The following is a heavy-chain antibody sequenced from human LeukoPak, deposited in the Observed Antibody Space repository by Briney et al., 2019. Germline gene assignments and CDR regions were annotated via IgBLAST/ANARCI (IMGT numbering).Heavy chain of an antibody. CDR1: GFTFSSYA. Sequence: GESMTLSCVASGFTFSSYAMSWVRQPPGKGLEWVSAITGGGGSTYYADSVKGRFTICRDNTKNTLYLQMNRLAADDTVVYHGAKALVGITTFDYWGQGTLVTVSS. CDR3: AKALVGITTFDY. CDR2: ITGGGGST. D-gene: IGHD1-26*01. V-gene: IGHV3-23*01. J-gene: IGHJ4*02.